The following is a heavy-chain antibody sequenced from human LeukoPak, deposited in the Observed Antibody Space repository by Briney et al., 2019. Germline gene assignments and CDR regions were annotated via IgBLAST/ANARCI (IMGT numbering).Heavy chain of an antibody. CDR2: ISSSSSYI. Sequence: GGSLRLSCAASGFTFSGYSMNWVRQAPGKGLEWVSSISSSSSYIYYADSVKGRFTISRDNAKNSLYLQMNSLRAEDTAVYYCARFQSHYDSKLWGGGFDYWGQGTLFTVSS. CDR3: ARFQSHYDSKLWGGGFDY. J-gene: IGHJ4*02. CDR1: GFTFSGYS. D-gene: IGHD3-22*01. V-gene: IGHV3-21*01.